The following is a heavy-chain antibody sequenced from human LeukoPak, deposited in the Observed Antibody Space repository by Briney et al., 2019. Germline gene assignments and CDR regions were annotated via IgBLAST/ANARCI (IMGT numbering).Heavy chain of an antibody. Sequence: SQTLSLTCTVSGGSITSGDYYWSWIRQPPGKGLEWIGYIYYSGSTYYNPSLKSRVTISVDTSKNQFSLKLSSVTAADTAVYCCGRDLTMVRGAPGYWGPGTLVTVSS. D-gene: IGHD3-10*01. CDR2: IYYSGST. V-gene: IGHV4-30-4*01. CDR1: GGSITSGDYY. CDR3: GRDLTMVRGAPGY. J-gene: IGHJ4*02.